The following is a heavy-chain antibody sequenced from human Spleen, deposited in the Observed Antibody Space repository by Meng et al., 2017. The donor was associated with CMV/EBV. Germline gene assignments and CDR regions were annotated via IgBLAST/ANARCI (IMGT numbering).Heavy chain of an antibody. V-gene: IGHV4-31*02. CDR1: GAISSKSNC. CDR3: AREAAIHSSSKNWFDS. D-gene: IGHD6-6*01. Sequence: GAISSKSNCWSWIRRYTGRGLEWICYVYYTGTTYYNPSLKSRLTMSVDTSKNQFSLRVNSVTAADTAVYYCAREAAIHSSSKNWFDSWGQGTLVTVSS. CDR2: VYYTGTT. J-gene: IGHJ5*01.